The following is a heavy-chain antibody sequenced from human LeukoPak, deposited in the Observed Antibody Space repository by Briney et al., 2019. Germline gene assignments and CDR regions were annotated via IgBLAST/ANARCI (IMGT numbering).Heavy chain of an antibody. D-gene: IGHD6-13*01. CDR2: IYYSGST. J-gene: IGHJ4*02. V-gene: IGHV4-59*01. CDR1: GGSISSYY. CDR3: ARNRYSSSWYYFDY. Sequence: AETLCLTRTVSGGSISSYYWSWIRQPPGKGLEWVGYIYYSGSTNYNASLKSGVTISVDTSKNQFSLKLSSATAADTAVYYCARNRYSSSWYYFDYWGQGTLVTVSS.